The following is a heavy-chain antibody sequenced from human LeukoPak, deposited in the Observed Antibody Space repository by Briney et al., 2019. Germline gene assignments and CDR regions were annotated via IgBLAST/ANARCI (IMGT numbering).Heavy chain of an antibody. CDR3: ARGYYYGSGSVHTKWYYYYMDV. V-gene: IGHV3-64*01. Sequence: PGGSLRLSCAASGFTFSSYAMHWVRQAPGKGLEYVSAISSNGGSTYYANSVKGRFTISRDNSKNTLYLQMGSLRAEDMAVYYCARGYYYGSGSVHTKWYYYYMDVWGKGTTVTISS. CDR1: GFTFSSYA. CDR2: ISSNGGST. D-gene: IGHD3-10*01. J-gene: IGHJ6*03.